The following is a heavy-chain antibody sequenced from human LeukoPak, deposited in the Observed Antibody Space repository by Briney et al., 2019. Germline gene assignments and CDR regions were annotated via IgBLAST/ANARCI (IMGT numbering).Heavy chain of an antibody. CDR3: ARQFMTGAVAGVDY. J-gene: IGHJ4*02. CDR1: GGSFSGYY. D-gene: IGHD6-19*01. CDR2: INHSGST. Sequence: PSETLSLTCAVYGGSFSGYYWSWIRQPPGKGLEWVGEINHSGSTNYNPSLKSRVTISVDTSKNQFSLKLSSVTAADTAVYYCARQFMTGAVAGVDYWGQGTLVTVYS. V-gene: IGHV4-34*01.